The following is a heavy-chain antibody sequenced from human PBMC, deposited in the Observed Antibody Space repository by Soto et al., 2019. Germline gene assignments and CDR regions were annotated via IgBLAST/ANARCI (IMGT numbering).Heavy chain of an antibody. Sequence: QVQLVQSGAEVKKPGASVKVSCKASGYTFTSYAMHWVRQAPGQRLEWMGWINAGNGNTKYSQKFQGRVNITRDTTASTAYMELSSLRSEDTAVYYCARGYQLLWTTYFDYWGQGTLVTVSS. CDR1: GYTFTSYA. J-gene: IGHJ4*02. CDR3: ARGYQLLWTTYFDY. D-gene: IGHD2-2*01. V-gene: IGHV1-3*01. CDR2: INAGNGNT.